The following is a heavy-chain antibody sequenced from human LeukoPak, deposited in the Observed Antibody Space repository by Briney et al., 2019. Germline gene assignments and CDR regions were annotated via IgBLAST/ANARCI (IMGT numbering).Heavy chain of an antibody. J-gene: IGHJ4*02. D-gene: IGHD3-16*02. Sequence: ASVKVSCKASGYTFTSYDINWVRQATGQGLEWMGWMNPNSGNTGYAQKFQGRVTMTRNTSISTAYMELSSLRSEDTAVYYCARETASDVWGSYRYTLDYWGQRTLVTVSS. CDR1: GYTFTSYD. V-gene: IGHV1-8*01. CDR3: ARETASDVWGSYRYTLDY. CDR2: MNPNSGNT.